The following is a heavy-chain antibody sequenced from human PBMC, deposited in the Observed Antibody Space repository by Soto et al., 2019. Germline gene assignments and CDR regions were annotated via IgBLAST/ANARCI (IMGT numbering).Heavy chain of an antibody. V-gene: IGHV1-18*01. Sequence: IQLVQSGAEVKRPGASVKVSCKASGYTFNTFGISWVRQAPGQGLEWMGCISGYNAKRDYSRKLQGRITLTTDPSTNTSYMELRSLTSDDTAVYYCARGWGNYYCVNDYWGQGTLVTVSS. CDR1: GYTFNTFG. CDR3: ARGWGNYYCVNDY. CDR2: ISGYNAKR. J-gene: IGHJ4*02. D-gene: IGHD3-10*01.